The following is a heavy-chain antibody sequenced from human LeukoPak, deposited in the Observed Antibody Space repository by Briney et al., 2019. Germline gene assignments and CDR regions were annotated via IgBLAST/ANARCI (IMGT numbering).Heavy chain of an antibody. J-gene: IGHJ4*02. V-gene: IGHV4-34*01. CDR1: GGSFSGYY. D-gene: IGHD3-3*01. Sequence: SETLSFTCAVYGGSFSGYYWSWIRQPPGKGLEWIGEINHSGSTNYNPSLKSRVTISVDTSKNQFSLKLSSVTAADTAVYYCASVQITIFGVVIFDYWGQGTLVTVSS. CDR3: ASVQITIFGVVIFDY. CDR2: INHSGST.